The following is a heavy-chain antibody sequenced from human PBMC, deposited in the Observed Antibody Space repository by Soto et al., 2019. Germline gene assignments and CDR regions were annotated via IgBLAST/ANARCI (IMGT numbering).Heavy chain of an antibody. CDR3: ARRLAAAGYLPDY. CDR2: MNPNSGNT. CDR1: GYTFTNYD. Sequence: ASVQVSCKASGYTFTNYDINWVRQTSGQGLEWMGWMNPNSGNTGYAQKFQGRVTMTSDTSISTAYMELTSLRSEDTAVYYCARRLAAAGYLPDYWGPGTLVTVSS. J-gene: IGHJ4*01. V-gene: IGHV1-8*01. D-gene: IGHD6-13*01.